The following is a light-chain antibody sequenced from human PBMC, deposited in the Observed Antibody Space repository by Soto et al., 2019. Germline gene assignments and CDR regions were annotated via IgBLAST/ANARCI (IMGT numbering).Light chain of an antibody. V-gene: IGKV3-15*01. CDR3: QQYNSWPPLT. CDR1: QSISSD. J-gene: IGKJ4*01. Sequence: EIVMTQSPATLSVSPGERATLSCRASQSISSDLAWYQQKPGQAPRLLIYGASTSAAGIPARFSGSGSGTEFTLTISSLQSEDFAVYYCQQYNSWPPLTFGGGTKVEIK. CDR2: GAS.